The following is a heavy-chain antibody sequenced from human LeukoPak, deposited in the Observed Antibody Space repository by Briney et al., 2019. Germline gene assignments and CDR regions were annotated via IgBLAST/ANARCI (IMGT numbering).Heavy chain of an antibody. CDR3: AKDRPRRIAAALDY. CDR1: GFTFSSYG. Sequence: GGSLRLSCAASGFTFSSYGMHWVRQAPGKGLEWLAVISYDGSNKYYADSVKGRFTISRDNSKNTLYLQMNSLSAEDTAVYYCAKDRPRRIAAALDYWGQGTLVTVSS. CDR2: ISYDGSNK. J-gene: IGHJ4*02. V-gene: IGHV3-30*18. D-gene: IGHD6-13*01.